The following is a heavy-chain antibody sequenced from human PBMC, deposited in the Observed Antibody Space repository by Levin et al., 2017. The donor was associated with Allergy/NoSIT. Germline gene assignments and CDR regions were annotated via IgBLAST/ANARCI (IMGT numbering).Heavy chain of an antibody. CDR3: ARTNPSRYCGSYCYPGGL. CDR1: GGSISSSTYY. Sequence: SETLSLTCTVSGGSISSSTYYWGWIRQPPGKGLEWIGSIYYSGITYYNPSLKSRVTISVDTSKNQFSLRLSSVSAADTAVYYCARTNPSRYCGSYCYPGGLWGQGTLVTVSS. CDR2: IYYSGIT. V-gene: IGHV4-39*01. J-gene: IGHJ4*02. D-gene: IGHD2-21*01.